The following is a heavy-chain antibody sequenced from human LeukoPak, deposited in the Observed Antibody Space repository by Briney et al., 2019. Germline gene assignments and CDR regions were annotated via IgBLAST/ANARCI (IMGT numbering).Heavy chain of an antibody. D-gene: IGHD5-18*01. J-gene: IGHJ3*02. V-gene: IGHV4-4*02. Sequence: SETLSLTCAVSGGSISSSNWWSWVRQPPGKGLEWIGEIYHSGSTNYNPSLKSRVTISVDKSKNQFSLKLSSVTAADTAVYYCARDADTRLAAMASGWHDAFDIWGQGTMVTVSS. CDR3: ARDADTRLAAMASGWHDAFDI. CDR1: GGSISSSNW. CDR2: IYHSGST.